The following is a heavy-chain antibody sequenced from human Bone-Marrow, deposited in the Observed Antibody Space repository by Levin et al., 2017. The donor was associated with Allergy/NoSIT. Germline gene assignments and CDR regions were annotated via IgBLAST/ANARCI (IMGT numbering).Heavy chain of an antibody. CDR1: GFTFSSYW. D-gene: IGHD3-10*01. V-gene: IGHV3-74*01. Sequence: GGSLRLSCAASGFTFSSYWMHWVRQAPGKGLVWVSRINSDGTNTIYGDSVRGRFTISRDNAKNTLYLQMNSLRVEDTAVYYCTSSVLIWFEDAYWGQGTLVTVSS. CDR3: TSSVLIWFEDAY. J-gene: IGHJ4*02. CDR2: INSDGTNT.